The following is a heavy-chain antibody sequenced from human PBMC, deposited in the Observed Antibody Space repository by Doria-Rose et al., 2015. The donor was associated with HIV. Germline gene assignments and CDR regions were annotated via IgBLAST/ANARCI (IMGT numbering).Heavy chain of an antibody. V-gene: IGHV4-34*01. J-gene: IGHJ6*02. D-gene: IGHD1-1*01. CDR3: ARGLLRGGWNDVDYYYGMDV. Sequence: QVQLQESGAGLVKPSETLSLTCAVFGGSFSGYYWSWVRQPPGKGLEWIGEINHSGSPNYKTSLKSRVTISLDTSKNLFSLKLSSVTAADTAVYYCARGLLRGGWNDVDYYYGMDVWGQGTTVTVSS. CDR2: INHSGSP. CDR1: GGSFSGYY.